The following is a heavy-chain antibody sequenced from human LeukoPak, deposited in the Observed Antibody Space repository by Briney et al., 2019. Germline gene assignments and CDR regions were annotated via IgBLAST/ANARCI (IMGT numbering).Heavy chain of an antibody. CDR3: ASSTYYYDSSGYFPPDY. J-gene: IGHJ4*02. V-gene: IGHV4-34*01. CDR1: GGSFSGYY. Sequence: SETLSLTCAVYGGSFSGYYWSWIRQPPGKGLEWIGEINHSGSTYYNPSLKSRVTISVDRSKNQFSLKLSSVTAADTAVYYCASSTYYYDSSGYFPPDYWGQGTLVTVSS. CDR2: INHSGST. D-gene: IGHD3-22*01.